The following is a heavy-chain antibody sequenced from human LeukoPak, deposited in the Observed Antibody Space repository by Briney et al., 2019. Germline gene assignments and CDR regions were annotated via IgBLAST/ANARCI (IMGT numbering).Heavy chain of an antibody. Sequence: GESLKISCKGSGYSFTSYWIGWVRQMPGKGLEWMGIIYPGDSDTRYSPSFQGQVTISADKSISTAYLQWSSLKASDTAMYYCARWYYYDSSGYYHARILDAFDIWGQGTMVTVSS. CDR1: GYSFTSYW. D-gene: IGHD3-22*01. J-gene: IGHJ3*02. CDR2: IYPGDSDT. V-gene: IGHV5-51*01. CDR3: ARWYYYDSSGYYHARILDAFDI.